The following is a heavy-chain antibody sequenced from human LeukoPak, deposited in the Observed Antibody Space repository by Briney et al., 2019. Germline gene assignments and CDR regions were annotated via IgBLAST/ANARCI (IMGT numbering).Heavy chain of an antibody. J-gene: IGHJ4*02. D-gene: IGHD6-13*01. V-gene: IGHV3-21*01. CDR2: ISSSSGSI. Sequence: GGSLRLSCAASGFTFSFYSMNWVRQAPGKGLEWLSSISGSRVPSISSSSGSIYYADSVKGRFTISRDNAKNSLYLQMNSLRAGDTAVYYCARGSSSWPSHFDYWGQGTLVTVSS. CDR1: GFTFSFYS. CDR3: ARGSSSWPSHFDY.